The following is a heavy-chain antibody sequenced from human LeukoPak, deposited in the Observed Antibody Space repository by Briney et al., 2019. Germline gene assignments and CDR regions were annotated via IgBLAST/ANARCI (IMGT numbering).Heavy chain of an antibody. CDR3: ARDPKRYRSGAPYFDY. V-gene: IGHV3-33*01. D-gene: IGHD3-10*01. Sequence: PGGSLRLSCAASGFTFSSYGMHWVRQAPGKGLEWVAVIWYGGSNKYYADSVKGRFTISKDNSKNTLYLQMNSLRAEDTAVYYCARDPKRYRSGAPYFDYWGQGTLVTVSS. J-gene: IGHJ4*02. CDR1: GFTFSSYG. CDR2: IWYGGSNK.